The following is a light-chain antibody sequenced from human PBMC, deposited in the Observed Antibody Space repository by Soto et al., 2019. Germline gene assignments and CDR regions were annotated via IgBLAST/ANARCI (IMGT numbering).Light chain of an antibody. V-gene: IGLV1-44*01. CDR2: SNN. CDR1: NSNIGRNT. J-gene: IGLJ1*01. CDR3: ASWDDSLTGYV. Sequence: QLVLTQPPSASGTPGQRVTISCSGSNSNIGRNTVNWYQQVPGTAPKLLIFSNNHRPSGVPDRFSGSKSGTSASLAISGLQSEDESNYYCASWDDSLTGYVFGTGTKLTVL.